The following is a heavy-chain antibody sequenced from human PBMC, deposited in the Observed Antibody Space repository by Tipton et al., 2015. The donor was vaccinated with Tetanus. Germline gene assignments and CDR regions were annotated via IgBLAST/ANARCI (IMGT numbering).Heavy chain of an antibody. J-gene: IGHJ4*02. D-gene: IGHD1-26*01. CDR1: GFTFSSYS. CDR2: IWYDGSNK. Sequence: SLRLSCAASGFTFSSYSMNWVRQAPGKGLEWVAVIWYDGSNKYYADSVKGRFTISRDNSKNTLYLQMNSLRAEDTAVYYCARDDGARELPSYFDYWGQGTLVTVSS. V-gene: IGHV3-33*08. CDR3: ARDDGARELPSYFDY.